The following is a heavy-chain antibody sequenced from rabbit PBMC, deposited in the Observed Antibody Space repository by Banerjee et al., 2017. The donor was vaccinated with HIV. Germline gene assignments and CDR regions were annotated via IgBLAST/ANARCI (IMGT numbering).Heavy chain of an antibody. CDR2: IYAGSSGST. Sequence: QEQLEESGGDLVKPEGSLTLTCTASGFSFSGSYYMCWVRQAPGKGLEWIACIYAGSSGSTYYASWAKGRFTISKTSSTVTLQMTSLTAADTATYFCARDSYDDYGDALRMDLRGPGTLVTVS. D-gene: IGHD2-1*01. CDR1: GFSFSGSYY. CDR3: ARDSYDDYGDALRMDL. J-gene: IGHJ6*01. V-gene: IGHV1S45*01.